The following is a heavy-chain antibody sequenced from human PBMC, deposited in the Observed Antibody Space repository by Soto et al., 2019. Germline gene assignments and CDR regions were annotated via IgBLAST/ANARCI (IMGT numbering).Heavy chain of an antibody. CDR2: IYPAYSDA. D-gene: IGHD1-26*01. Sequence: HGESLKISCKGSGYSFPSYWIGWVRQMPGKGLEWMAIIYPAYSDARYSPSFQGQVTISADKSITTAYLQWSSLTASDTAMYYCARVFTAGSYWQYFDYWGQGTLVTVSS. V-gene: IGHV5-51*01. CDR1: GYSFPSYW. CDR3: ARVFTAGSYWQYFDY. J-gene: IGHJ4*02.